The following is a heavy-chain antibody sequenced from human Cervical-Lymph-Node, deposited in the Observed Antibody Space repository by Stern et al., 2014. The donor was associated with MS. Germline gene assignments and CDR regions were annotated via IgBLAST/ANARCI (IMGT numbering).Heavy chain of an antibody. CDR2: LDWANTV. CDR1: GFSLSTSGMR. CDR3: ARWYNWSPFDP. J-gene: IGHJ5*02. Sequence: QVTLKESGPAMVKPTQTLTLTCTFSGFSLSTSGMRVSWLRQPPGRALEWLARLDWANTVFYSPFLRTRLTISHATSRNPALLLMTNMDPTDTATYFCARWYNWSPFDPWGQGTMVTVSS. V-gene: IGHV2-70*04. D-gene: IGHD1-1*01.